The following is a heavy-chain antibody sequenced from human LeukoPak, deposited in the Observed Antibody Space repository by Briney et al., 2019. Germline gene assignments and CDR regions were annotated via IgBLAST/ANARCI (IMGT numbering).Heavy chain of an antibody. CDR3: AKDYEGAMDV. D-gene: IGHD5-12*01. Sequence: GGSLRLSCAASEFSVGSNYMTWVRQAPGKGLEWVAVISYDGSNKYYADSVKGRFIISRDNSKNTLYLQMNSLRAEDTAVYNCAKDYEGAMDVWGKGTTVTVSS. CDR1: EFSVGSNY. CDR2: ISYDGSNK. V-gene: IGHV3-30*18. J-gene: IGHJ6*04.